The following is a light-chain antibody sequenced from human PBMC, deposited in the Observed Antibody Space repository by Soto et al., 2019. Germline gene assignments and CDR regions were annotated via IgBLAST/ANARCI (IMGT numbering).Light chain of an antibody. Sequence: EIVLTQSPATLSLSPGERATLSCRASLSISNSLAWYQQKPGQAPRLLIYEASNRATGIPARFSGSGSGTDFTLTISSLEPEDSAVYHCQQYGSSWWAFGHGTKVDIK. CDR3: QQYGSSWWA. V-gene: IGKV3-11*01. CDR1: LSISNS. CDR2: EAS. J-gene: IGKJ1*01.